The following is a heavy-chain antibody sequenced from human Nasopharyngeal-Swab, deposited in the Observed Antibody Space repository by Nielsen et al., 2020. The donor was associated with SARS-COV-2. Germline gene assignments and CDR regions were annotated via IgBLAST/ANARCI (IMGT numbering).Heavy chain of an antibody. V-gene: IGHV4-39*01. CDR3: ARQCVPVVGPCNWLNP. Sequence: SETLSLTCTVFGGSISRDIHYWGWIRQPPGKGLEWIGTIFHSGNTYYNPSLNARITISVATSKNQFSLELTSVTAADTAVYYCARQCVPVVGPCNWLNPWGQGTLVTVSS. CDR2: IFHSGNT. CDR1: GGSISRDIHY. J-gene: IGHJ5*02. D-gene: IGHD6-19*01.